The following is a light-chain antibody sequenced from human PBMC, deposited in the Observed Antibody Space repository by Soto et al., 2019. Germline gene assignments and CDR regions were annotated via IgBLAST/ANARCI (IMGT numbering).Light chain of an antibody. J-gene: IGKJ3*01. Sequence: DVQMTQTPSSLSASVGDRVILTCRASQSIGNWLAWYQQKPGKAPKLLIYKASSLESGVPTRISGSGSGTDFNLTISNQQPEDFTTYYCQQYNSYVFGPGTKVDIK. CDR3: QQYNSYV. CDR2: KAS. V-gene: IGKV1-5*03. CDR1: QSIGNW.